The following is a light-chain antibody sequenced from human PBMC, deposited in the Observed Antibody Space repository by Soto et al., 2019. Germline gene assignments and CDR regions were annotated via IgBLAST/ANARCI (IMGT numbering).Light chain of an antibody. J-gene: IGKJ5*01. Sequence: EIVMTQSPATLSVSPGERATLSCRASHYISTDLAWYQHKPGQAPRLLIYDASDRATDIPARFSGSGSGTDFTLTISDLEPEDFALYYCQQRSSWPPITCGQGTRLEIK. V-gene: IGKV3-11*01. CDR1: HYISTD. CDR2: DAS. CDR3: QQRSSWPPIT.